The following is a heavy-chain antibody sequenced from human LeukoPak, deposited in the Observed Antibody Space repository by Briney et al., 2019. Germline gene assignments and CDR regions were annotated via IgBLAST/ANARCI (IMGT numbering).Heavy chain of an antibody. CDR2: ISTSSSYI. J-gene: IGHJ3*02. Sequence: GGSLRLSCAASGFTFSSYNMNWVRQAPGKGLEWVSSISTSSSYIYYADSVKGRFTISRDNAKNSLYLQMSSLRAEDTAVYYCARSGRGYEDAFDIWGQGTMVTVSS. D-gene: IGHD5-12*01. CDR1: GFTFSSYN. CDR3: ARSGRGYEDAFDI. V-gene: IGHV3-21*01.